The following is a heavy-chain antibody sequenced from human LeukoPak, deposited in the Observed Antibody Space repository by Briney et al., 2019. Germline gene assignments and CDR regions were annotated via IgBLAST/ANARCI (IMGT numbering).Heavy chain of an antibody. CDR3: ARHKYGSGSYFDY. D-gene: IGHD3-10*01. CDR2: IYYSGST. CDR1: GGSISSYY. J-gene: IGHJ4*02. V-gene: IGHV4-59*01. Sequence: PSETLSLTCTVSGGSISSYYWSWIRQPPGKGLEWIGYIYYSGSTNYNPSLKSRVIISVDTSKNQFSLKLSSVTAADTAVYYCARHKYGSGSYFDYWGQGTLVTVSS.